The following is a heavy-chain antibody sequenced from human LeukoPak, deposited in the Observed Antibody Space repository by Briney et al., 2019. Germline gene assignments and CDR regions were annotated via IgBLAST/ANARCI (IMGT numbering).Heavy chain of an antibody. CDR1: GGSFSGYY. D-gene: IGHD3-3*01. CDR2: INHSGST. Sequence: PSETLSLTCAVYGGSFSGYYWSWIRQPPGKGLEWIGEINHSGSTNYNSSLKSRVTISVDTSKNQFSLKLSSVTAADTAVYYCARGRNYDFWSGYYLAYALDPWGQGTLVTVSS. CDR3: ARGRNYDFWSGYYLAYALDP. J-gene: IGHJ5*02. V-gene: IGHV4-34*01.